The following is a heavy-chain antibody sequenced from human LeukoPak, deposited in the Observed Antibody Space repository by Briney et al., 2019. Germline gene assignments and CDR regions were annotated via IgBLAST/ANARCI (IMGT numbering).Heavy chain of an antibody. Sequence: PGGSLRLSCAASGFTFSSYSMNWVRQAPGKGLEWVSSISSSSSYIYYADSVKGRFTISRDNAKNSLYLQMNSLRAEDTAVYYCARVGIAAGYFDYWGQGTLVTVSS. D-gene: IGHD6-13*01. J-gene: IGHJ4*02. CDR3: ARVGIAAGYFDY. CDR2: ISSSSSYI. CDR1: GFTFSSYS. V-gene: IGHV3-21*01.